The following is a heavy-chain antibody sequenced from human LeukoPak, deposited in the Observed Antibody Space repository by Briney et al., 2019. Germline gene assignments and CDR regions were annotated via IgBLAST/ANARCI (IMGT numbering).Heavy chain of an antibody. CDR3: AREGGRGGSYYNGAFDI. D-gene: IGHD3-10*01. J-gene: IGHJ3*02. CDR1: GGTFSSYA. CDR2: IIPILGIT. Sequence: SVKVSCKASGGTFSSYAISWVRQAPGQGLEWMGRIIPILGITNYAQKFQGRVTMTADKSTSTAYMELSSLRSEDTAVYYCAREGGRGGSYYNGAFDIWGQGTMVTVSS. V-gene: IGHV1-69*04.